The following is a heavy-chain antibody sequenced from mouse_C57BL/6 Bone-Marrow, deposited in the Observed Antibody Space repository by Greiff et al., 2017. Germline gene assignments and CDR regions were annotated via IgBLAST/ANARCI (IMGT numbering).Heavy chain of an antibody. D-gene: IGHD3-2*02. CDR3: ARRGQLRPIAY. J-gene: IGHJ3*01. Sequence: EVQLQQSGPELVKPGASVKISCKASGYSFTGYYMNWVKQSPEKSLEWIGEINPSTGGTTYNQKFKAKATLTVDKSSSTAYMQLKSLTSEDSAVXYCARRGQLRPIAYWGQGTLVTVSA. CDR2: INPSTGGT. V-gene: IGHV1-42*01. CDR1: GYSFTGYY.